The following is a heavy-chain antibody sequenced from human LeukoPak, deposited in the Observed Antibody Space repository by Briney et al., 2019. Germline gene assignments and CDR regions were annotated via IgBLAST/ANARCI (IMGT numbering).Heavy chain of an antibody. CDR1: GGSISSHY. J-gene: IGHJ5*02. CDR3: ARAPYTSGFYFFDP. D-gene: IGHD3-22*01. V-gene: IGHV4-59*11. Sequence: PSETLSLTCTVSGGSISSHYWSWIRQPPGKGLEWIGYVYYSGSTTYNPSLKSRVTISVDTSKNQFSLKLSSVTAADTAVYYCARAPYTSGFYFFDPWGQGTLVTVSS. CDR2: VYYSGST.